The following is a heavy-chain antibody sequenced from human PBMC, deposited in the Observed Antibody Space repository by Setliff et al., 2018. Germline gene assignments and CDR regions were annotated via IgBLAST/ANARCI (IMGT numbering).Heavy chain of an antibody. J-gene: IGHJ4*02. CDR3: ATAVWEFLY. D-gene: IGHD1-26*01. CDR1: GYAFFGYF. V-gene: IGHV1-2*02. CDR2: INPDNGGT. Sequence: GASVKVSCKASGYAFFGYFMNWVRQAPGQGPGWMGWINPDNGGTHYAEKFQGRVTMTRDTSISTAYMELSSLRSDDTAIYYCATAVWEFLYWGQGALVTVSS.